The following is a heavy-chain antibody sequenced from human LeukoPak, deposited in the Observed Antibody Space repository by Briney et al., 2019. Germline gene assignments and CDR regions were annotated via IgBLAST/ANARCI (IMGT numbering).Heavy chain of an antibody. CDR1: GGTFSSYA. CDR3: ASTYSSSPGSYFQH. CDR2: IIPIFGTA. J-gene: IGHJ1*01. D-gene: IGHD6-6*01. Sequence: ASVKVSCKASGGTFSSYAISWVRQAPGQGLEWMGGIIPIFGTANSAQKFQGRVTITTDESTSTAYMELSSLRSEDTAVYYCASTYSSSPGSYFQHWGQGTLVTVSS. V-gene: IGHV1-69*05.